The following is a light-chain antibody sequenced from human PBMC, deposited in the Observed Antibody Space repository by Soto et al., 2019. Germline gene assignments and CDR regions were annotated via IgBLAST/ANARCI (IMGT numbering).Light chain of an antibody. CDR3: QQYNNWPPYT. CDR2: GAS. CDR1: QSVSSN. Sequence: EIVMTQSPATLSVSPGERATLSCRASQSVSSNLAWYQQKPGQAPRLLIYGASSRATCILARFSGSGSGTEFTLTISSLQSEDFAVYYCQQYNNWPPYTFGQGTKLEIK. J-gene: IGKJ2*01. V-gene: IGKV3-15*01.